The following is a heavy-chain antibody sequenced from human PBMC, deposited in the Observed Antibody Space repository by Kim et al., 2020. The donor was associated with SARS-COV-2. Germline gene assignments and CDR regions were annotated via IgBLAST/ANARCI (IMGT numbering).Heavy chain of an antibody. D-gene: IGHD3-22*01. J-gene: IGHJ4*02. Sequence: GGSLRLTCAASGFTFSGSAMHWVRQASGKGLEWVGRIRSKANSYATAYAASVKGRFTISRDDSKNTAYLQMNSLKTEDTAVYYCTRQFSSSGYYWGQGTLVTVSS. CDR1: GFTFSGSA. CDR2: IRSKANSYAT. V-gene: IGHV3-73*01. CDR3: TRQFSSSGYY.